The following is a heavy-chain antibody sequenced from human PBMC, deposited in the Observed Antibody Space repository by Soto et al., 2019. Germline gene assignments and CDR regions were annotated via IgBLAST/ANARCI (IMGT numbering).Heavy chain of an antibody. V-gene: IGHV4-59*01. CDR3: ARGGPRRDCSGGSCYPPYYYMDV. CDR1: GGSISSYY. CDR2: IYYSGST. J-gene: IGHJ6*03. Sequence: SETLSLTCTVSGGSISSYYWSWIRQPPGKGLEWIGYIYYSGSTNYNPSLKSRVTISVDTSKNQFSLKLSSVTAADTAVYYCARGGPRRDCSGGSCYPPYYYMDVWGKGTTVTVSS. D-gene: IGHD2-15*01.